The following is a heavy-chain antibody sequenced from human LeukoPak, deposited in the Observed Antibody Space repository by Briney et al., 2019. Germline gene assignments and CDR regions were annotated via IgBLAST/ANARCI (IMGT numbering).Heavy chain of an antibody. CDR3: EKDPGRSWSKIAE. D-gene: IGHD6-13*01. Sequence: PGGSLRLSCAASGFTFSSYGMHWVRHAPGKGLGWGAVIWYDGSNKYYADSVKGRFTISRDNSKNTLYLQMNSLRAEDTAVYYFEKDPGRSWSKIAEGGQGTLVTVSS. CDR1: GFTFSSYG. CDR2: IWYDGSNK. V-gene: IGHV3-33*06. J-gene: IGHJ4*02.